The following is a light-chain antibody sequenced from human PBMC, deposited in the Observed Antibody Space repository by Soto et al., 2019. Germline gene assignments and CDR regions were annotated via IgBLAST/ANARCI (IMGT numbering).Light chain of an antibody. Sequence: QSALTQPASVSGSPGQSITISCTGTNSDVGSYNLVSWYQQHPDKAPKLMIFDGSLRPSGVSNRFSGSKFGNTASLTISGLQAEDEADYYCCSYAGSSTLVFGTGTQLTVL. CDR3: CSYAGSSTLV. V-gene: IGLV2-23*01. CDR1: NSDVGSYNL. J-gene: IGLJ1*01. CDR2: DGS.